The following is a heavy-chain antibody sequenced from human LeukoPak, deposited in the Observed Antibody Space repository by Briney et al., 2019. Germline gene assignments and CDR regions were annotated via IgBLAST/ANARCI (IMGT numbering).Heavy chain of an antibody. J-gene: IGHJ4*02. CDR3: AKDYCGSTSCKTFDY. V-gene: IGHV3-30*02. CDR1: GFTFSSYG. CDR2: IRYDGSNK. Sequence: PGGSLRLSCAASGFTFSSYGMHWVRQAPGKGLEWVALIRYDGSNKYYGDSVKGRFTISRDNSKNTLYLQMNSLRAEDTAVYYCAKDYCGSTSCKTFDYWGQGTLVTVSS. D-gene: IGHD2-2*01.